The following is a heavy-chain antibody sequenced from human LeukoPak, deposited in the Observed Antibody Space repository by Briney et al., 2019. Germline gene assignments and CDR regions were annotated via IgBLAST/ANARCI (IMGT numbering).Heavy chain of an antibody. CDR1: GGSISDSSYY. Sequence: SETLSLTCTVSGGSISDSSYYWGWIRQPPGKGLEWIGTIYFSGTTYYTPSLRSRVTISVDTSKNQFSLKLSSVTAADTAVYYCARDQINYYGSGEHWYFDLWGRGTLVTVSS. J-gene: IGHJ2*01. CDR3: ARDQINYYGSGEHWYFDL. V-gene: IGHV4-39*07. CDR2: IYFSGTT. D-gene: IGHD3-10*01.